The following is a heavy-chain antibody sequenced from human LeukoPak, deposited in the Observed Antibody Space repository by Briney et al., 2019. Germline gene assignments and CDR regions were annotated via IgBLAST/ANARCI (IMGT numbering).Heavy chain of an antibody. Sequence: GGSLRLSCAASGFTFSSYAMHWARQAPGKGLEYVSAISSNGGSTYYANSVKGRFTISRDNSKNTLYLQMGSLRAEDMAVYYCARGRYGSGSYLGYWGQGTLVTVSS. CDR3: ARGRYGSGSYLGY. V-gene: IGHV3-64*01. CDR1: GFTFSSYA. CDR2: ISSNGGST. J-gene: IGHJ4*02. D-gene: IGHD3-10*01.